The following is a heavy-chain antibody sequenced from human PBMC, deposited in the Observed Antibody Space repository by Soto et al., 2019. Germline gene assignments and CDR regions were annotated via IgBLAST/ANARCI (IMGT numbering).Heavy chain of an antibody. Sequence: EEQLLESGGGFLQPGGSLRLSCAASGFTFSNETMSWVRQAPGRGFEWVSSLDGSGSHTFHADSVKGRFTISRDNSNNTVYLQMNSLRAEDTAVYYCVKGLYSSIRGYFDYWGQGTVVSVSS. CDR2: LDGSGSHT. V-gene: IGHV3-23*01. CDR1: GFTFSNET. J-gene: IGHJ4*02. D-gene: IGHD1-26*01. CDR3: VKGLYSSIRGYFDY.